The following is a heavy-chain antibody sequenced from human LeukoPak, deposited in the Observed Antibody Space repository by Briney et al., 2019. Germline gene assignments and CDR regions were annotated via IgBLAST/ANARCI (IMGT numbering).Heavy chain of an antibody. CDR1: GYTFTGYY. D-gene: IGHD4-11*01. Sequence: ASVKVSCKASGYTFTGYYMHWVRQAPGQGLEWMGWVNPNSGGTNYAQKFQGRVTMTRDTSISTAYMELSRLRSDDTAVYYCARHSRVTSWVMDVWGQGTTVTVSS. J-gene: IGHJ6*02. CDR2: VNPNSGGT. CDR3: ARHSRVTSWVMDV. V-gene: IGHV1-2*02.